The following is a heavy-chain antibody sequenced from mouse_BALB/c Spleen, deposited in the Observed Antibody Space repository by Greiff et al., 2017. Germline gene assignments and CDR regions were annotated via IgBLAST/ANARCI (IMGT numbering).Heavy chain of an antibody. CDR3: ARGPDGYYFDY. D-gene: IGHD2-3*01. Sequence: QVQLQQPGAELVKPGASVKLSCKASGYTFTSYWMHWVKQRPGQGLEWIGEIDPSDSYTNYNQKFKGKATLTVDKSSSTAYMQLSSLTSEDSAVYYCARGPDGYYFDYWGQGTTLTVSS. V-gene: IGHV1-69*02. CDR1: GYTFTSYW. J-gene: IGHJ2*01. CDR2: IDPSDSYT.